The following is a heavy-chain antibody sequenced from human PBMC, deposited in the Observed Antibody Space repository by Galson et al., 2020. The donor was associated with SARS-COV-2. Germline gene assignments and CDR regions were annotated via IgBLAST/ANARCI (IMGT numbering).Heavy chain of an antibody. D-gene: IGHD6-13*01. Sequence: GGSLRLSCRASGFTFSSSAMHWARQAPGKGLEWVAIISYDGTNRYNLDSVKGRFTISRDNSKTTLYLQMDSLTTEDTAVYYCARETDDYTSGWYDYWGQGTLVTVSS. V-gene: IGHV3-30*04. CDR3: ARETDDYTSGWYDY. J-gene: IGHJ4*02. CDR2: ISYDGTNR. CDR1: GFTFSSSA.